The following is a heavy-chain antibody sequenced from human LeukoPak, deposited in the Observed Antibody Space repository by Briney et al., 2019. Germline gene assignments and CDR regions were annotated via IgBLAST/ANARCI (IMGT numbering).Heavy chain of an antibody. J-gene: IGHJ5*02. CDR1: GYTFTSYG. D-gene: IGHD2-2*01. V-gene: IGHV1-18*01. CDR3: ARDSVVPAAKFWFDP. CDR2: ISAYNGNT. Sequence: GASVKVSCKASGYTFTSYGISWVRQAPGQGLEWMGWISAYNGNTNYAQKLQGRVTMTTDTSTSTAYMELRSLRSDDTAVYYCARDSVVPAAKFWFDPWGQGTLVTVSS.